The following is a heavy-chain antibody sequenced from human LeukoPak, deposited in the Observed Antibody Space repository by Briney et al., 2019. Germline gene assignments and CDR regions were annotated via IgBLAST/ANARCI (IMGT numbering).Heavy chain of an antibody. Sequence: GGSLRLSCAASGFTFSSYAMHWVRQAPGKGLEWVAVLSYDGDNKYYADSVKGRFTISRDNSKHTLYLQMNSLRAEDTAVYYCARVVGAVAGPYYFDYWSQGTLVTVSS. V-gene: IGHV3-30*04. D-gene: IGHD6-19*01. CDR3: ARVVGAVAGPYYFDY. CDR2: LSYDGDNK. CDR1: GFTFSSYA. J-gene: IGHJ4*02.